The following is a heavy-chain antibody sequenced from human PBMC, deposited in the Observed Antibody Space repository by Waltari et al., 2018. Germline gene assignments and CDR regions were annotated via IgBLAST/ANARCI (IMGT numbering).Heavy chain of an antibody. CDR3: AKGTVVVAAPCYFDY. CDR1: GFTFSSYA. J-gene: IGHJ4*02. CDR2: SSGSGGST. D-gene: IGHD2-15*01. Sequence: EVQLVESGGGLVQPGGSLRLSCAASGFTFSSYAMSWVRQAPGKGLEWVSASSGSGGSTYAADAVKGRFTISRDNSKNTLYLQMNSLRAEDTAVYYCAKGTVVVAAPCYFDYWGQGTLVTVSS. V-gene: IGHV3-23*04.